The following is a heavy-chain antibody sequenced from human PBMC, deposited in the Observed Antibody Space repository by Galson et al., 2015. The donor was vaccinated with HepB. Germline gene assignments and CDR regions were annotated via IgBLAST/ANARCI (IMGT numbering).Heavy chain of an antibody. CDR2: ISAYNGNT. V-gene: IGHV1-18*04. Sequence: SVKASCKASGYTFTSYGISWVRQAPGQGLEWMGWISAYNGNTNYAQKLQGRVTMTTDTSTSTAYMELRSLRSDDTAVYYCARGVGIAVAGSPRWFDPWGQGTLVTVSS. CDR1: GYTFTSYG. J-gene: IGHJ5*02. D-gene: IGHD6-19*01. CDR3: ARGVGIAVAGSPRWFDP.